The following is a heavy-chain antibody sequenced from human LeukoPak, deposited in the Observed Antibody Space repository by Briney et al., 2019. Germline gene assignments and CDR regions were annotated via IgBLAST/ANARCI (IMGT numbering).Heavy chain of an antibody. CDR2: ILWNSGSI. V-gene: IGHV3-9*03. CDR1: GFIFDDYA. CDR3: VKGTASGLFDY. D-gene: IGHD3-22*01. Sequence: GRSLRLSCAASGFIFDDYAMHWVRQAPGKGLEWVSGILWNSGSIGYADSVKGRFTISRDNAKNSLYLQMNSLRAEDMALYYCVKGTASGLFDYWGQGTLVTVSS. J-gene: IGHJ4*02.